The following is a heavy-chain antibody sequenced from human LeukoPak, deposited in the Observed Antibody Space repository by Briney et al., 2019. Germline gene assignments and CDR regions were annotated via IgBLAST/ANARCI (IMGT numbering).Heavy chain of an antibody. CDR2: INYSGST. D-gene: IGHD3-3*01. Sequence: PSETLSLTCSVSGDSISIYYWSWIRQPPGKGLQWIGYINYSGSTNYNPSLKSRVTISVDTSKNQFSLKLSSVTAADTAVYYCARHALRFLEWNWFDPWGQGTLVTVSS. V-gene: IGHV4-59*08. J-gene: IGHJ5*02. CDR1: GDSISIYY. CDR3: ARHALRFLEWNWFDP.